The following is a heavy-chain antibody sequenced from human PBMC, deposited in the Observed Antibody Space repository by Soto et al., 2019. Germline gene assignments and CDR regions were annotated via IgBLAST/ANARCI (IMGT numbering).Heavy chain of an antibody. CDR2: FDPEDGET. D-gene: IGHD1-26*01. Sequence: GASVKVSCKVSGYTLTELSMHWVRQAPGKGLEWMGGFDPEDGETIYAQKFQGRVTMTEDTSTDTAYMELSSLRSEGTAVYYCATGRSYYPSYYYYGMDVWGQGTTVTVSS. J-gene: IGHJ6*02. CDR1: GYTLTELS. CDR3: ATGRSYYPSYYYYGMDV. V-gene: IGHV1-24*01.